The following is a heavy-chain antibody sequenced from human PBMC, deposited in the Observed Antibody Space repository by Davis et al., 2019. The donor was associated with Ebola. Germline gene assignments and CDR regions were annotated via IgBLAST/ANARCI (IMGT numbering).Heavy chain of an antibody. CDR1: GYTFTGYY. D-gene: IGHD5-12*01. J-gene: IGHJ6*02. CDR3: ARSRWLRIPYYGMDV. Sequence: ASVKVSCKASGYTFTGYYMHWVRQAPGQGLEWMGWINPNSGGTNYAQKFQGWVTMTRDTSISTAYMELSRLRSDDTAVYYCARSRWLRIPYYGMDVWGQGTTVTVSS. CDR2: INPNSGGT. V-gene: IGHV1-2*04.